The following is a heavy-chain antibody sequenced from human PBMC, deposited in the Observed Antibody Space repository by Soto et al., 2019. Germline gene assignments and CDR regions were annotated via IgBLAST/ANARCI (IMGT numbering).Heavy chain of an antibody. J-gene: IGHJ6*02. CDR2: IHYSGST. V-gene: IGHV4-31*03. D-gene: IGHD4-4*01. Sequence: QVQLQESGPGLVKPSQTLSLTCTVSGGSISSGGYYWSWVRQHPGKGLEWIGYIHYSGSTYYNPSLKSRVTISLDTSKNQFSLRLRSVTAADTAVYYCAGYDYIKRHYYYSGLDVWGQGTKVTVSS. CDR1: GGSISSGGYY. CDR3: AGYDYIKRHYYYSGLDV.